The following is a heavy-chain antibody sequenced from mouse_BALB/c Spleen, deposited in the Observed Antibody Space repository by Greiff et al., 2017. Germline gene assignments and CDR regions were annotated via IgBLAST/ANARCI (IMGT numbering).Heavy chain of an antibody. CDR2: ISSGSSTI. J-gene: IGHJ4*01. CDR3: ARQLGLRAMDY. D-gene: IGHD3-1*01. V-gene: IGHV5-17*02. CDR1: GFTFSSFG. Sequence: EVQLQQSGGGLVQPGGSRKLSCAASGFTFSSFGMHWVRQAPEKGLEWVAYISSGSSTIYYADTVKGRFTISRDNPKNTLFLQMTSLRSEDTAMYYCARQLGLRAMDYWGQGTSVTVSS.